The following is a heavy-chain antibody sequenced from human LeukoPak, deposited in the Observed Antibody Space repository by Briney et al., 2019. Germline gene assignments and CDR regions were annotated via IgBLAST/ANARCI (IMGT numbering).Heavy chain of an antibody. J-gene: IGHJ4*02. D-gene: IGHD3-22*01. Sequence: GGSPRLSCAASGFTLSSYWMSWVRQAPGEGLERVANIHQDGSEKYSVDSVKGRFTISRDNAKNSLYLQMNSLRAEDTAVYYCAREYYSDSSGSDYWGQGTLVTVSS. CDR1: GFTLSSYW. CDR2: IHQDGSEK. V-gene: IGHV3-7*05. CDR3: AREYYSDSSGSDY.